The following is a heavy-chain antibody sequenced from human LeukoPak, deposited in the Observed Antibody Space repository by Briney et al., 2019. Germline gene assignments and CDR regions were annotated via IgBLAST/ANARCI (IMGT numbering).Heavy chain of an antibody. Sequence: SETLSLTCTVSGYSISSGYYWGWIRQPPGKGLEWIGSIDHSGSTYYNPSLKSRVTISVDTSKNQFSLKLSSVTAADTAVYYCARNGYMDVWGKGTTVTVSS. CDR1: GYSISSGYY. D-gene: IGHD2-8*01. CDR3: ARNGYMDV. CDR2: IDHSGST. J-gene: IGHJ6*03. V-gene: IGHV4-38-2*02.